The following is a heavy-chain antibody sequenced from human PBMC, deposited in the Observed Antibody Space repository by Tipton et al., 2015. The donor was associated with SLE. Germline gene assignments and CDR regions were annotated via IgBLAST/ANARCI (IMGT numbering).Heavy chain of an antibody. Sequence: TLSLTCTVSGDSITSGPYYWSWIRQPAGKGLEWIGYIYTSGSTNYNPSLKSRVTISVDTSKNQFSLKLSSVTAADTAVYYCATSTVAVATNAFDIWGQGTMVTVSS. J-gene: IGHJ3*02. V-gene: IGHV4-61*09. CDR2: IYTSGST. CDR3: ATSTVAVATNAFDI. D-gene: IGHD6-19*01. CDR1: GDSITSGPYY.